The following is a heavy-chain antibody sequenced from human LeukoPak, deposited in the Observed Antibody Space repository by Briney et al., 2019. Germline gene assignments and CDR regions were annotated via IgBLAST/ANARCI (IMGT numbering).Heavy chain of an antibody. D-gene: IGHD3-10*02. V-gene: IGHV4-39*01. J-gene: IGHJ4*02. Sequence: SETLSLTCTVSGGSISSSSYYWGWIRQPPGKGLEWIGSIYYSGSTYYNPSLKSRVTISVDTSKNQFSLKLSSVTAADAAVYYCARLVRALYYFDYWGRGTLVTVSS. CDR1: GGSISSSSYY. CDR3: ARLVRALYYFDY. CDR2: IYYSGST.